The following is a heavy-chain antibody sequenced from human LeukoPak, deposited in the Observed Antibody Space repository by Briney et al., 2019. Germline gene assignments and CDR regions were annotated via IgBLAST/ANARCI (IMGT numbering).Heavy chain of an antibody. J-gene: IGHJ2*01. V-gene: IGHV4-59*08. D-gene: IGHD5-18*01. CDR2: IYYSGST. CDR3: ARLGGGYGYFSPNWYFDL. CDR1: GGSISSYY. Sequence: RTSETLSLTCTVSGGSISSYYWSWIRQPPGKGLEWIGYIYYSGSTNYNPSLKSRVTISVDTSKNQFSLKLSSVTAADTAVYYCARLGGGYGYFSPNWYFDLWGRGTLVTVSS.